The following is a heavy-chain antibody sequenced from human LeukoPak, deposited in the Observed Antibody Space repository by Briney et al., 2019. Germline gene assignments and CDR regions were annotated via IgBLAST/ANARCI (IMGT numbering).Heavy chain of an antibody. J-gene: IGHJ4*02. CDR3: ARDGLVAVAGTLGY. CDR2: ISAYNGNT. Sequence: ASVKVSCKASGYTFTSYGINWVRQAPGQGLEWMGWISAYNGNTNYAQKLQGRVTMTTDTSTSTAYMELWSLRSDDTAVYYCARDGLVAVAGTLGYWGQGTLVTVSS. V-gene: IGHV1-18*04. CDR1: GYTFTSYG. D-gene: IGHD6-19*01.